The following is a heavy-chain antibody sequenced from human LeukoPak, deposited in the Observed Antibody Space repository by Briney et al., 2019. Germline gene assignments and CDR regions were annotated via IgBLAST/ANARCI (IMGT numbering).Heavy chain of an antibody. CDR2: IYSGGDT. J-gene: IGHJ4*02. D-gene: IGHD1-7*01. V-gene: IGHV3-53*01. CDR3: AAKVELRSNGPYFNS. CDR1: GFTGSSNY. Sequence: PGGSLRLSCAPCGFTGSSNYMSWVRLAPGKGLEWVSVIYSGGDTFYADSVKGRFTISRDNSKNTLYLQMNSLRAEDTAVYYCAAKVELRSNGPYFNSWGQGTLVTVSS.